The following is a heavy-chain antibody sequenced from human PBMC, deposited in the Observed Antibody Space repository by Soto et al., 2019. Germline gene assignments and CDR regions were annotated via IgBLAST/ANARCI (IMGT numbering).Heavy chain of an antibody. Sequence: PGESLKISCKASGYSFASYWIGWVRQMPGKGLEWMGIVYPGDSDAKYSPSFQGQVTISADRSISTAYMQWRSLKASDTAMYYRVRQHDYTVHATDFWGQGTLVTVSS. J-gene: IGHJ4*02. CDR3: VRQHDYTVHATDF. V-gene: IGHV5-51*01. CDR2: VYPGDSDA. D-gene: IGHD2-2*02. CDR1: GYSFASYW.